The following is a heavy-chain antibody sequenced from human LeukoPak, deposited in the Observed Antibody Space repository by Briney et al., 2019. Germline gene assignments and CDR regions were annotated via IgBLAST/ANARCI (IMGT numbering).Heavy chain of an antibody. CDR3: ARGTGGYFDY. CDR1: GFTFSSYS. V-gene: IGHV3-21*01. J-gene: IGHJ4*02. Sequence: GGSLRLSCAASGFTFSSYSMNWVRQAPGKGLEWVSSITSSSTYMYYADSMKGRFTISRDNAKNSLYLQMNSLRAEDTAVYYCARGTGGYFDYWGQGTLVTVSS. D-gene: IGHD1-1*01. CDR2: ITSSSTYM.